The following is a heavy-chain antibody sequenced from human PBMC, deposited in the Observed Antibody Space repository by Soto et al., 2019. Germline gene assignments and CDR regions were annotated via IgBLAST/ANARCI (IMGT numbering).Heavy chain of an antibody. J-gene: IGHJ6*03. CDR1: GGSISSYY. CDR3: ARLGYCSSTSCDPDYYYYYYMDV. D-gene: IGHD2-2*01. CDR2: IYYSGST. V-gene: IGHV4-59*01. Sequence: SETLPLTCTVSGGSISSYYWSWIRQPPGKGLEWIGYIYYSGSTNYNPSLKSRVTISVDTSKNQFSLKLSSVTAADTAVYYCARLGYCSSTSCDPDYYYYYYMDVWGKGTTVTVSS.